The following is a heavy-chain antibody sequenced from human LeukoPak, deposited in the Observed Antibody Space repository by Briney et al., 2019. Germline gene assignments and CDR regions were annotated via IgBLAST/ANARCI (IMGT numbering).Heavy chain of an antibody. V-gene: IGHV4-59*01. CDR1: GGSISSYY. CDR2: IYYGGST. CDR3: ARGGNDFWSGSPDAFDI. J-gene: IGHJ3*02. D-gene: IGHD3-3*01. Sequence: SETLSLTCTVSGGSISSYYWSWIRQPPGKGLEWIGYIYYGGSTNYNPSLKSRVTISVDTSKNQFSLKLSSVTAADTAVYYCARGGNDFWSGSPDAFDIWGQGTMVTVSS.